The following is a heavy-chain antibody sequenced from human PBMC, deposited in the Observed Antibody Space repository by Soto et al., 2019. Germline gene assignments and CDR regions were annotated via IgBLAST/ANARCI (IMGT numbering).Heavy chain of an antibody. V-gene: IGHV3-30*18. D-gene: IGHD3-3*01. CDR3: AKDWGITILGYFQH. CDR1: GFTFSCYG. CDR2: ISYDGSNK. J-gene: IGHJ1*01. Sequence: QVQLVESGGGVVQPGRSLRLSCAASGFTFSCYGMHWVRQAPGKGLEWVAVISYDGSNKYYADSVKGRFTISRDNSKNTLYLQMNSLRAEDTAVYYCAKDWGITILGYFQHWGQGTLVTVSS.